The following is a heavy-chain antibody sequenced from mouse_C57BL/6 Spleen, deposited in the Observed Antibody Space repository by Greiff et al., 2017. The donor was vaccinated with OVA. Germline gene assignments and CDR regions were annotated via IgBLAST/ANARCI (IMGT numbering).Heavy chain of an antibody. CDR1: GFTFSSYG. Sequence: EVKLVESGGDLVKPGGSLKLSCAASGFTFSSYGMSWVRQTPDKRLEWVATISSGGSYTYYPDSVKGRFTISRDNAKNTLYLQMSSLKSEDTAMYYCARQDDGYLYYAMDYWGQGTSVTVSS. D-gene: IGHD2-3*01. V-gene: IGHV5-6*01. J-gene: IGHJ4*01. CDR2: ISSGGSYT. CDR3: ARQDDGYLYYAMDY.